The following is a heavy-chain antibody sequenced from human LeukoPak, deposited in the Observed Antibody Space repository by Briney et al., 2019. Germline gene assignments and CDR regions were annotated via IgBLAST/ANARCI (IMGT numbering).Heavy chain of an antibody. CDR3: AKAYDISTGYYIFGS. Sequence: GMSLTLSCAASGFTFRSYAMHWVRQTSGEGLEWVAFISFDGRDIYYADSVKGRFTISRDNSKNTLYLQMNSLRAEDTAIYYCAKAYDISTGYYIFGSWGQGTLATVSS. J-gene: IGHJ4*02. CDR2: ISFDGRDI. CDR1: GFTFRSYA. D-gene: IGHD3-9*01. V-gene: IGHV3-30*04.